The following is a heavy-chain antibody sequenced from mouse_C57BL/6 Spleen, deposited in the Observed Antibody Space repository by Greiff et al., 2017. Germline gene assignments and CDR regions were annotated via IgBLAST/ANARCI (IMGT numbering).Heavy chain of an antibody. J-gene: IGHJ2*01. CDR1: GYTFTSYW. CDR2: IYPGSGST. D-gene: IGHD3-2*02. V-gene: IGHV1-55*01. CDR3: ARSPPLDSSGYGVFDY. Sequence: VQLQQPGAELVKPGASVKMSCKASGYTFTSYWITWVKQRPGQGLEWIGDIYPGSGSTNYNEKFKSKATLTVDTSSSTAYMQLSSLTSEDSAVYYCARSPPLDSSGYGVFDYWGQGTTLTVSS.